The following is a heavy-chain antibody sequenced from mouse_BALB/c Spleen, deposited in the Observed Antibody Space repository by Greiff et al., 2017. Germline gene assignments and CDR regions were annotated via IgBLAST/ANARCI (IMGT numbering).Heavy chain of an antibody. CDR2: IYPGNSDT. CDR3: TRGRIYYGNLYAMDY. D-gene: IGHD2-1*01. Sequence: VQLQQSGTVLARPGASVKMSCKASGYSFTSYWMHWVKQRPGQGLEWIGAIYPGNSDTSYNQKFKGKAKLTAVTSASTAYMELSSLTNEDSAVYYCTRGRIYYGNLYAMDYWGQGTSVTVSS. V-gene: IGHV1-5*01. J-gene: IGHJ4*01. CDR1: GYSFTSYW.